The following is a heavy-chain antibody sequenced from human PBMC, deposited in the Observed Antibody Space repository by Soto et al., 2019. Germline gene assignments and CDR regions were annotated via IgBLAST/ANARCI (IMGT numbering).Heavy chain of an antibody. D-gene: IGHD4-17*01. V-gene: IGHV3-30*18. J-gene: IGHJ4*02. CDR2: ISSDGDTK. CDR3: AKVDYGDGDY. CDR1: GFILSDYG. Sequence: QVQLVESGGGVVQPGRSLRLSCAASGFILSDYGIHWVRQAPGKGLEWVAVISSDGDTKYYADSVKGRFTISRDNSKNTLYLQXNXLRXEXXAVYYCAKVDYGDGDYWGQGTLVTVSS.